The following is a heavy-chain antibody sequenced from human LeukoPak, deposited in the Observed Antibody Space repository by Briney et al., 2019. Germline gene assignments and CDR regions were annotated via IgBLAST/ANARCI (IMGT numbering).Heavy chain of an antibody. CDR2: ISYDGSNK. Sequence: GGSLRLSCAASGFTFSSYAMHWVRQAPGKGLEWVAVISYDGSNKYYADSVKGRFTISRDNAKNSLYLQMNSLRAEDTAVYYCARDQERFGELSGLYYYYGMDVWGQGTTVTVSS. D-gene: IGHD3-10*01. V-gene: IGHV3-30-3*01. CDR3: ARDQERFGELSGLYYYYGMDV. J-gene: IGHJ6*02. CDR1: GFTFSSYA.